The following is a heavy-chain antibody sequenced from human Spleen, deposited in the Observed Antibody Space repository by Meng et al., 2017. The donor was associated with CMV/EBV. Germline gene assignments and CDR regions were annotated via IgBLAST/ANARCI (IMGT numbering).Heavy chain of an antibody. Sequence: SGGSINSGDYYWSWIRKPPGKGLGWIEYIYYSESTYYNPSLGSRVSMSVDTSKNQFSLKLSSVTAADTAIYYCARDAAGGYNWFDSWGQGTLVTVSS. J-gene: IGHJ5*01. D-gene: IGHD6-13*01. CDR2: IYYSEST. CDR1: GGSINSGDYY. CDR3: ARDAAGGYNWFDS. V-gene: IGHV4-30-4*01.